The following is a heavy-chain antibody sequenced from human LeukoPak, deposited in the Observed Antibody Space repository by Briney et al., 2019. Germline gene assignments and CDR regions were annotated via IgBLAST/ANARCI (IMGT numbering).Heavy chain of an antibody. V-gene: IGHV1-69*13. CDR3: ARIEADYDILTGGPYNWFDP. D-gene: IGHD3-9*01. Sequence: SVKVSCKASGGTFSSYAISWVRQAPGQGLEWMGGIIPIFGTANYAQKFQGRVTITADESTSTAYMELSSLRSEDTAVYYCARIEADYDILTGGPYNWFDPWGQGALVTVSS. J-gene: IGHJ5*02. CDR1: GGTFSSYA. CDR2: IIPIFGTA.